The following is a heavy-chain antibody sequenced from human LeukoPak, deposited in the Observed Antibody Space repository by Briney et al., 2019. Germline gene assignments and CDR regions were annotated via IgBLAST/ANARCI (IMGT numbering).Heavy chain of an antibody. V-gene: IGHV1-2*02. CDR2: INPNSGGT. CDR1: GYTFTGYY. J-gene: IGHJ4*02. CDR3: ARVAPNRRYCSGGTCLNYFDY. D-gene: IGHD2-15*01. Sequence: ASVKVSCKASGYTFTGYYMHWVRQAPGQGLEWMGWINPNSGGTNYAQKFQGRVTMTRDTSISTAYTELRSLRSDDTAVYYCARVAPNRRYCSGGTCLNYFDYWGQGTLVTVSS.